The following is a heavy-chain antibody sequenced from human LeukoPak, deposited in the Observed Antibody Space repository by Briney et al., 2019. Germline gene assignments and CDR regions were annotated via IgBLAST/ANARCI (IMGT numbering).Heavy chain of an antibody. V-gene: IGHV1-69*04. CDR2: IIPIFGIA. Sequence: SVKVSCKASGGTFSSYAISWVRQAPGQGLEWMGRIIPIFGIANYAQKFQGRVTITADKSTSTAYMELSSPRSEDTAVYYCARDHDATSGWFDPWGQGTLVTVSS. CDR1: GGTFSSYA. CDR3: ARDHDATSGWFDP. D-gene: IGHD1-26*01. J-gene: IGHJ5*02.